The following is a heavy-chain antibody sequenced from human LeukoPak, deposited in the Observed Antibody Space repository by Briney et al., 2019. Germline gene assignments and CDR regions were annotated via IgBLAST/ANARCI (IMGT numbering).Heavy chain of an antibody. D-gene: IGHD3-10*01. V-gene: IGHV3-9*03. CDR2: ISWNSGSI. CDR3: AKALNYYGSGSYYHDAFDI. J-gene: IGHJ3*02. Sequence: GGSLRLSCAASGFTFDDYAMHWVRQAPGKGLEWVSGISWNSGSIGYADSVKGRFTISRDNAKNSLYLQMNSLRAEDMALYYCAKALNYYGSGSYYHDAFDIWGQGTMVTVSS. CDR1: GFTFDDYA.